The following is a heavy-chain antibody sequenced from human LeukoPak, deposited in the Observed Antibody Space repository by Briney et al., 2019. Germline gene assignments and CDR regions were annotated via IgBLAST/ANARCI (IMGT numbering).Heavy chain of an antibody. CDR1: GYIFTTYY. Sequence: ASVKVSCKASGYIFTTYYMHWVRQAPGQGLEWMGIINPSGGSTSYAQKFQGRVTMTRDTSTSTVYMELSRLRSDDTAVYYCATPVYVDTAMVGSDYWGQGTLVTVSS. V-gene: IGHV1-46*01. D-gene: IGHD5-18*01. CDR3: ATPVYVDTAMVGSDY. CDR2: INPSGGST. J-gene: IGHJ4*02.